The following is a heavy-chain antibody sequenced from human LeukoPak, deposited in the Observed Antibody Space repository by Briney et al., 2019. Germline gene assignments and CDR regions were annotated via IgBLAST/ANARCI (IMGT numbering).Heavy chain of an antibody. Sequence: PGGSLRLSCAASDFTFDNYAMHWVRQTPGKGLEWVSGISSDSGSRVYADSVKGRFSISRDNAKRSAYLQMNSLRPEDTALYYCVKRLSGDNRAFDIWGQGTMVTVSS. CDR1: DFTFDNYA. D-gene: IGHD4-17*01. J-gene: IGHJ3*02. CDR2: ISSDSGSR. V-gene: IGHV3-9*01. CDR3: VKRLSGDNRAFDI.